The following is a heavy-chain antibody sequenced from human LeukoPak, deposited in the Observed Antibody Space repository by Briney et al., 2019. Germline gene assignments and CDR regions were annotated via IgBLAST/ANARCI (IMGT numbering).Heavy chain of an antibody. D-gene: IGHD3-22*01. CDR1: AYSISSAYY. CDR3: ARAYFDSTGYTRHFDY. V-gene: IGHV4-38-2*02. Sequence: SETLSLTCIVSAYSISSAYYWGWLRQPPGKRLEWIGSIYHSGGTYYNPSLKSRVIISLDTSKNQFSLKLSAVTAADTAVYYCARAYFDSTGYTRHFDYWGREALVTVSS. J-gene: IGHJ4*02. CDR2: IYHSGGT.